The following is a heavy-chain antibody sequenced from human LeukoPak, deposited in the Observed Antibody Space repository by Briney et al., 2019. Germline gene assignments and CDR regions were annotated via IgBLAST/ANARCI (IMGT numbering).Heavy chain of an antibody. CDR3: ARLGWEYYFDY. Sequence: PSQTLSLTCTVSGGSISSGGYYWSWIRQPPGKGLEWIGYIYYSGSTNYNPSLKSRVTISVDTSKNQFSLKLSSVTAADTAVYYCARLGWEYYFDYWGQGTLVTVSS. CDR2: IYYSGST. J-gene: IGHJ4*02. D-gene: IGHD1-26*01. CDR1: GGSISSGGYY. V-gene: IGHV4-61*08.